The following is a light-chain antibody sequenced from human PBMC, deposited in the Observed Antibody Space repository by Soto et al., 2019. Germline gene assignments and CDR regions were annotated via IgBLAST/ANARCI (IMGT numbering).Light chain of an antibody. CDR1: QSISSY. CDR3: QQGYSTPPT. Sequence: DIQMTQSPSSLSASVGDRVTITCRASQSISSYLNWYQQKPGKAPKLLIYAASSLQSGVPSRFSGSGSGTEFTLTISSLQPEDFATYYCQQGYSTPPTFGQGTKVEIK. J-gene: IGKJ1*01. V-gene: IGKV1-39*01. CDR2: AAS.